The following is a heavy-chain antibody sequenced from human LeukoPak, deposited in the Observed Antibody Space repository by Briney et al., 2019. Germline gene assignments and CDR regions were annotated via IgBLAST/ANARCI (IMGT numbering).Heavy chain of an antibody. D-gene: IGHD5-18*01. Sequence: GASVKVSCTASGYTFTSYYMHWVRQAPGQGLEWMGIINPSGGSTSYAQKFQGRVTMTRDMSTSTVYMELSSLRSEDTAVYYCARAYTAIVLDYWGQGTLVTVSS. J-gene: IGHJ4*02. CDR1: GYTFTSYY. V-gene: IGHV1-46*01. CDR2: INPSGGST. CDR3: ARAYTAIVLDY.